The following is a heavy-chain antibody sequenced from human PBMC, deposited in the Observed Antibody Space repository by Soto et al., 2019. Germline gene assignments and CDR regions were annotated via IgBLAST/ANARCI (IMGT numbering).Heavy chain of an antibody. J-gene: IGHJ5*02. CDR3: ASNYGSGSYFSS. Sequence: SETLSLTCAVYGGSFSGYYWSWIRQPPGKGLEWIGEINHSGSTNYNPSLKSRVTISVDKSQNQFSLKLSSVTAADTAVYYCASNYGSGSYFSSWGQGTLVTVSS. CDR2: INHSGST. CDR1: GGSFSGYY. D-gene: IGHD3-10*01. V-gene: IGHV4-34*01.